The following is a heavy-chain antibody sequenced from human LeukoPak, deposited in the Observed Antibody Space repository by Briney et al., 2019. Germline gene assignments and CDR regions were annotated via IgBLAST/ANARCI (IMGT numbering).Heavy chain of an antibody. CDR3: AKSRSSAVITPPH. J-gene: IGHJ4*02. Sequence: GGSLRLSCAASEFIFTNYGMSWVRQGPGKGLEWVSSISGSGGTTYYADSVKGRFTISRDNSKNTLYLQMNSLRAEDTAVYYCAKSRSSAVITPPHWGQGTLVTVSS. CDR2: ISGSGGTT. V-gene: IGHV3-23*01. D-gene: IGHD3-22*01. CDR1: EFIFTNYG.